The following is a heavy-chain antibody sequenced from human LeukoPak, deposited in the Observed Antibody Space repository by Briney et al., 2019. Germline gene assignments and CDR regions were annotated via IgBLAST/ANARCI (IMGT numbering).Heavy chain of an antibody. D-gene: IGHD4-23*01. Sequence: GGSLRLSCAASGFTFSSYSMSWVRQAPGKGLEWVSAISGSGGSTYYADSVKGRFTISRDNSKNTLYLQMNSLRAEDTAVYYCARESSTVVTLYYFDYWGQGTLVTVSS. CDR3: ARESSTVVTLYYFDY. CDR1: GFTFSSYS. J-gene: IGHJ4*02. CDR2: ISGSGGST. V-gene: IGHV3-23*01.